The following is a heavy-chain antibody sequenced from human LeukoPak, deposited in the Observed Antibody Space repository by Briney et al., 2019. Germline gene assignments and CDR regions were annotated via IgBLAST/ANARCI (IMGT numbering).Heavy chain of an antibody. J-gene: IGHJ3*02. CDR2: ISGYNGDT. V-gene: IGHV1-18*01. CDR1: GYTFSSYG. Sequence: ASVKVSCKASGYTFSSYGISWVRQAPGQGLEWMGWISGYNGDTKYSQKFQGRVSMTTDTSTTTAYMELRNLRSDDTAVYYCARDQRPLDIWGQGTMVSVSS. CDR3: ARDQRPLDI.